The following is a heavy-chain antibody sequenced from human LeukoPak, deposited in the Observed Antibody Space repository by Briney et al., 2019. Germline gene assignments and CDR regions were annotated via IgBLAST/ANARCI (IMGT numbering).Heavy chain of an antibody. CDR2: IYHSGST. CDR1: GGSISSSNC. V-gene: IGHV4-4*02. CDR3: ARVGQLLTQNGMDV. D-gene: IGHD2-2*01. J-gene: IGHJ6*02. Sequence: SGTLSLTCSVSGGSISSSNCWSWVRQPPGKGLEWFGEIYHSGSTNYNPSLKSRVNISVDKSKNQFSLKLSSVTAADTAVYYCARVGQLLTQNGMDVWGQGTTVTVSS.